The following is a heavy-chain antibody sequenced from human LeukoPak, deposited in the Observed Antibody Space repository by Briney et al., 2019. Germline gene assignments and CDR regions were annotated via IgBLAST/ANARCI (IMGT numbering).Heavy chain of an antibody. CDR2: IRYDGSNK. D-gene: IGHD3-10*01. J-gene: IGHJ4*02. Sequence: GGSLRLSCAGSGFTFSNYSINWVRQAPGKGLEWVAFIRYDGSNKYHADSVKGRFTISRDNSKNTLYLQMNSLRAEDTAVHYCAKGTLWFGEFSTLDYWGQGTLVTVSS. CDR1: GFTFSNYS. V-gene: IGHV3-30*02. CDR3: AKGTLWFGEFSTLDY.